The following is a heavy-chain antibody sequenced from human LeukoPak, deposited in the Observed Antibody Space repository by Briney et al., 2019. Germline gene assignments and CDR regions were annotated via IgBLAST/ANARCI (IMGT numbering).Heavy chain of an antibody. J-gene: IGHJ4*02. D-gene: IGHD5-18*01. CDR3: AKDQDSYGLDF. CDR1: GFTISSYG. CDR2: TSYDGSHK. V-gene: IGHV3-30*18. Sequence: GGSLRLSCAASGFTISSYGMHWVRQAPGEGLEWVAVTSYDGSHKNYADSVKGRFTISRDNSKNTLELQMSSLRAEDTAVYYCAKDQDSYGLDFWGQGTLVTVSS.